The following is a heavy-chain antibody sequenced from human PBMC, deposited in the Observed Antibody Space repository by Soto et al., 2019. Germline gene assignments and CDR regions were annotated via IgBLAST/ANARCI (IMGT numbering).Heavy chain of an antibody. V-gene: IGHV3-23*01. CDR3: AKAILDSLYCSGGSCYDWFDP. Sequence: GGSLRLSCAASGFTFSSYAMSWVRQAPGKGLEWVSAISGSGGSTYYADSVKGRFTISRDNSKNTLYLQMNSLRAEDTAVYYCAKAILDSLYCSGGSCYDWFDPWGQGTLVTVSS. CDR2: ISGSGGST. CDR1: GFTFSSYA. J-gene: IGHJ5*02. D-gene: IGHD2-15*01.